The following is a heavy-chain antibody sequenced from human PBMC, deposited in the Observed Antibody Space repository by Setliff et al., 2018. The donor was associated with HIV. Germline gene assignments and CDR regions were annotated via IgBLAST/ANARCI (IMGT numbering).Heavy chain of an antibody. D-gene: IGHD3-22*01. Sequence: ASVKVSCKTSGDTFSSYSVSWVRQAPGQGPQWMGGIIPFFGTTNYAQKFQDRVRITTDEAAPAAPATTVYMELSSLRSDDTAVYYCARGRRSDYYDSDGYLYYYFDLWGRGTLVTVSS. V-gene: IGHV1-69*05. CDR1: GDTFSSYS. CDR3: ARGRRSDYYDSDGYLYYYFDL. J-gene: IGHJ2*01. CDR2: IIPFFGTT.